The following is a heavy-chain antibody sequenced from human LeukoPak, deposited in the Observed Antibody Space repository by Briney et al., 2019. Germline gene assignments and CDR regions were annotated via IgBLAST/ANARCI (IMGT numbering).Heavy chain of an antibody. J-gene: IGHJ4*02. V-gene: IGHV4-59*08. CDR3: ARHSTRELRLDY. Sequence: PSETLSLTCTVSGGSISNYYWSWIRQPPGKGLEWIGYIYYSGSTNYNPSLKSRVTISVDTSKNQVSLKLSSVTAADTAVYHCARHSTRELRLDYWGQGTLVTVSS. D-gene: IGHD3-10*01. CDR1: GGSISNYY. CDR2: IYYSGST.